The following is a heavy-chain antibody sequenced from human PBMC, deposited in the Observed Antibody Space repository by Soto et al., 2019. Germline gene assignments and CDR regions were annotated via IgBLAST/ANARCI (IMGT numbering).Heavy chain of an antibody. Sequence: KASGYTFTGYYMHWVRQAPGQGLEWMGWINPNSGGTNYAQKFQGWVTMTRDTSISTAYMELSRLRSDDTAVYYCARLRRFYYYYGMDVWGQGTTVTVSS. D-gene: IGHD3-16*01. CDR2: INPNSGGT. CDR3: ARLRRFYYYYGMDV. V-gene: IGHV1-2*04. CDR1: GYTFTGYY. J-gene: IGHJ6*02.